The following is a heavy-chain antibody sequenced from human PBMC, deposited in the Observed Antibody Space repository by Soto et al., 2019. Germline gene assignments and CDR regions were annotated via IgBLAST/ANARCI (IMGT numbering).Heavy chain of an antibody. Sequence: QVQLQEPGPGLVKPSQTLSLTCTVSGVSINIGGYYWSWIRQHPGKGLEWIGYIYYTGSTYYTASLKSRITMSLDTSKNQFSLKLSSVTVADTAVYYCARGSQLERDALDIWGQGTMVTVSS. J-gene: IGHJ3*02. CDR2: IYYTGST. D-gene: IGHD1-1*01. CDR3: ARGSQLERDALDI. CDR1: GVSINIGGYY. V-gene: IGHV4-31*03.